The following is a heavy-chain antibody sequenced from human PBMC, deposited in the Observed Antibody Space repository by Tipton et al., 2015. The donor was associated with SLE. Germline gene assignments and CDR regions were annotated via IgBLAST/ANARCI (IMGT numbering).Heavy chain of an antibody. V-gene: IGHV4-38-2*02. Sequence: TLSLTCTVSGYYISSGFYWDWIRQPPGKGLEWIGSIYHTGTSYYNPSLKSRVTLSVDTTKNQYSLRLNSVTAADTAVYFCARAPGLDRDCSYYYYMDVWGKGTTVTVSS. CDR2: IYHTGTS. D-gene: IGHD3/OR15-3a*01. CDR1: GYYISSGFY. J-gene: IGHJ6*03. CDR3: ARAPGLDRDCSYYYYMDV.